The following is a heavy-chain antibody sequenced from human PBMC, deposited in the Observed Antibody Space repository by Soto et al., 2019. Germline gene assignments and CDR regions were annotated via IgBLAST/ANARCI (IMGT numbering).Heavy chain of an antibody. D-gene: IGHD5-18*01. V-gene: IGHV1-2*02. CDR1: GYTFTGYY. CDR2: INPNSGGT. J-gene: IGHJ6*02. CDR3: ARDGWDTAMVSVYYYYGMDV. Sequence: ASVKVSCKASGYTFTGYYMHWVRQAPGQGLEWMGWINPNSGGTNYAQKFQGRVTMTRDTSISTAHMELSRLRSDDTAVYYCARDGWDTAMVSVYYYYGMDVWGQVTTVTVSS.